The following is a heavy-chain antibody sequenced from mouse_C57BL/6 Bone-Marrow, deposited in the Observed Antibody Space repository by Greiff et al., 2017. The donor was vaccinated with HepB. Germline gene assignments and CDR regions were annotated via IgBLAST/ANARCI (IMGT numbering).Heavy chain of an antibody. CDR1: GYTFTSYW. Sequence: QVQLQQPGAELVKPGASVKLSCKASGYTFTSYWMHWVQQRPGQGLEWIGMIHPNSGSTNYNEKFKSKATLTVDKSSSTAYMQLSSLTSEDSAVYYCARGATVVADYGDVDVWGTGTTVTVSS. CDR3: ARGATVVADYGDVDV. J-gene: IGHJ1*03. D-gene: IGHD1-1*01. V-gene: IGHV1-64*01. CDR2: IHPNSGST.